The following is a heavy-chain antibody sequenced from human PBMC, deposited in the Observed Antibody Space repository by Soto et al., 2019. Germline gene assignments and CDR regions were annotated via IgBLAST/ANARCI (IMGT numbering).Heavy chain of an antibody. J-gene: IGHJ6*03. CDR1: GGSISSGGYY. D-gene: IGHD3-10*02. CDR3: ARCSAQYYYYYMDV. V-gene: IGHV4-31*03. CDR2: IYYSGST. Sequence: QVQLQESGPGLVKPSQTLSLTCTVSGGSISSGGYYWSWIRQHPGKGLEWIGYIYYSGSTYYNPSLKSRVTISVDTSKNQFSLKLSSVTAADTAVYYCARCSAQYYYYYMDVWGKGTTVTVSS.